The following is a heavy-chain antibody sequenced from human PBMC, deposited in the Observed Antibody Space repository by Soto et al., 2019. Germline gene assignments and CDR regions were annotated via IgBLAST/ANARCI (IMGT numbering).Heavy chain of an antibody. J-gene: IGHJ5*02. CDR1: GYTFTSYG. D-gene: IGHD3-3*01. V-gene: IGHV1-18*01. Sequence: GASVKVSCKASGYTFTSYGISWVRQAPGQGLEWMGWISAYNGNTNYAQKLQGRVTMTTDTSTSTAYMELRSLRSDDTAVYYCARVNYDFWSGSYNWFDPWGQGTLVTVSS. CDR3: ARVNYDFWSGSYNWFDP. CDR2: ISAYNGNT.